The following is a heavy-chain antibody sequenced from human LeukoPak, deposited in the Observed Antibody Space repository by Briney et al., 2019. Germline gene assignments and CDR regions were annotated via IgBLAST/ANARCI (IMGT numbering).Heavy chain of an antibody. CDR2: IYSGGST. V-gene: IGHV3-53*01. CDR1: GFTVSSNY. J-gene: IGHJ3*02. CDR3: ARAGYYYDSSGLDAFDI. D-gene: IGHD3-22*01. Sequence: GGSLRLSCAASGFTVSSNYMSWVRQAPGQGLERVSVIYSGGSTYYADSVKGRFTISRDNSKNTLYLQMNSLRAEDTAVYYCARAGYYYDSSGLDAFDIWGQGTMVTVSS.